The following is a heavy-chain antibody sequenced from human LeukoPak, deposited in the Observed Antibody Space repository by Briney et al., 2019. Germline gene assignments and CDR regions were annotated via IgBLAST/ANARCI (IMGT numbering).Heavy chain of an antibody. CDR3: ASSHDSSGND. CDR2: IKYDGSHK. Sequence: GGSLRLSCVASGFSFSGYWMAWVRQAPGKGLEWVANIKYDGSHKYYVDSVKGRFTISRDNAKNSVYLQMNSLRVDDTAVYFCASSHDSSGNDWGQGTMVTVSS. D-gene: IGHD3-22*01. V-gene: IGHV3-7*01. CDR1: GFSFSGYW. J-gene: IGHJ4*02.